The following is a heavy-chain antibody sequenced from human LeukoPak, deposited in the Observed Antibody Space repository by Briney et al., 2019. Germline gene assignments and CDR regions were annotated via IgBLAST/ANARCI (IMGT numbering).Heavy chain of an antibody. V-gene: IGHV3-30*18. CDR2: ISYDGSNK. Sequence: GRSLRLSCAAFGFTFSSYGMHWVRQAPGKGLEWVAVISYDGSNKYYADSVKGRFTISRDNSKNTLYLQMNSLRAEDTAVYYCAKDRWDGYIPYYFDYWGQGTLVTVSS. D-gene: IGHD5-24*01. J-gene: IGHJ4*02. CDR1: GFTFSSYG. CDR3: AKDRWDGYIPYYFDY.